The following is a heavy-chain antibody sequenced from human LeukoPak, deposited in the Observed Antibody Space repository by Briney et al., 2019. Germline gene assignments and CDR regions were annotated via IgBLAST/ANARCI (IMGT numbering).Heavy chain of an antibody. CDR2: IRYDGSNK. Sequence: GESLKISCAASGFTFSSFGMHWVRQAPGKGLEWVALIRYDGSNKYYADSVKGRFTISRDNSKNTLYLQVNSLRAEDTAMYYCAKDLGYSYGYVDYWGQGALVTVSS. D-gene: IGHD5-18*01. V-gene: IGHV3-30*02. J-gene: IGHJ4*02. CDR3: AKDLGYSYGYVDY. CDR1: GFTFSSFG.